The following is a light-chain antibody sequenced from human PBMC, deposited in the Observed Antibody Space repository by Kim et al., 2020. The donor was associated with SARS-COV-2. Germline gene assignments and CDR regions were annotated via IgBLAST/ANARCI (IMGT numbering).Light chain of an antibody. CDR2: GAS. J-gene: IGKJ1*01. Sequence: EIVLTQSPGTLSLSPGERATLSCRASQSASGKYLSWYQQRPGQAPRLLIYGASTRATGIPDRFSGSGSGTDFTLTISRLEPEDFAVYYCQQYGSSPPWTFGQGTKVDIK. V-gene: IGKV3-20*01. CDR3: QQYGSSPPWT. CDR1: QSASGKY.